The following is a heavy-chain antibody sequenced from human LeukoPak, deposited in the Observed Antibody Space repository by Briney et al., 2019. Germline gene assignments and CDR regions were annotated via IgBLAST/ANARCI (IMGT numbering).Heavy chain of an antibody. V-gene: IGHV4-61*02. D-gene: IGHD2-21*01. CDR1: GGSISSGFYY. J-gene: IGHJ4*02. CDR3: AREDTAYCGGDCYLDS. CDR2: IYNSGNT. Sequence: SQTLSLTCTVSGGSISSGFYYWSWIRQPAGKGLEWIGRIYNSGNTNYNPALNSRVTVSVDPSKNQFSLKLTSVTAADTAVYFCAREDTAYCGGDCYLDSWGQGTLVTVSS.